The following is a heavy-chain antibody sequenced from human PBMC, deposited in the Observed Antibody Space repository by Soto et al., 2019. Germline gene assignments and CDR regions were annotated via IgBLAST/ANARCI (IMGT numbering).Heavy chain of an antibody. Sequence: QITLKESGPTLVKPTQTLTLTCTLSGFSLSTSGVGVGWIRQPPGKALEWLALIYWDEDKRYSPSLKSRLTITKDTFTNDVVLTMTNMHPVDTGTYYCAHKGGRGAGMDVWGQGATVTVSS. CDR3: AHKGGRGAGMDV. D-gene: IGHD2-15*01. CDR2: IYWDEDK. CDR1: GFSLSTSGVG. V-gene: IGHV2-5*02. J-gene: IGHJ6*02.